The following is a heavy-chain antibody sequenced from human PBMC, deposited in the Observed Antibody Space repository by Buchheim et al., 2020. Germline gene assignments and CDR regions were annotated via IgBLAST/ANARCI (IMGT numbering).Heavy chain of an antibody. J-gene: IGHJ4*02. CDR3: AKASRITMVRGALCLGY. V-gene: IGHV3-23*01. CDR1: GFTFSSYA. Sequence: EVQLLESGGGLVQPGGSLRLSCAASGFTFSSYAMSWVRQAPGKGLEWVSAIRGSGGSTYYADSVKGRFTISRDNSKNTLYLQMNSLRAEDTAVYYCAKASRITMVRGALCLGYWGQGTL. CDR2: IRGSGGST. D-gene: IGHD3-10*01.